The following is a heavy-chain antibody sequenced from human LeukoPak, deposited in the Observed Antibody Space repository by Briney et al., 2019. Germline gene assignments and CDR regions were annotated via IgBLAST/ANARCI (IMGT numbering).Heavy chain of an antibody. D-gene: IGHD2-8*02. Sequence: PSETLSLTCTVSGGSISSGGYYWSWIGQHPGKGLEWIGYIYYTGSTYYNPSLESRVTISVDTSKNQFSLKLSSVTAADTAVYYCARDGGVPVWGQGTLVTVSS. V-gene: IGHV4-31*03. CDR1: GGSISSGGYY. J-gene: IGHJ4*02. CDR2: IYYTGST. CDR3: ARDGGVPV.